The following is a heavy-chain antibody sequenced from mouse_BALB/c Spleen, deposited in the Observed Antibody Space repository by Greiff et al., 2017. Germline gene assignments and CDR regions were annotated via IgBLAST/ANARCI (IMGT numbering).Heavy chain of an antibody. Sequence: EVQVVESGAELVKPGASVKLSCTASGFNIKDTYMHWVKQRPEQGLEWIGRIDPANGNTKYDPKFQGKATITADTSSNTAYLQLSSLTSEDTAVYYCARKKDYYGSSYYWYFDVWGAGTTVTVSS. CDR2: IDPANGNT. V-gene: IGHV14-3*02. CDR1: GFNIKDTY. D-gene: IGHD1-1*01. CDR3: ARKKDYYGSSYYWYFDV. J-gene: IGHJ1*01.